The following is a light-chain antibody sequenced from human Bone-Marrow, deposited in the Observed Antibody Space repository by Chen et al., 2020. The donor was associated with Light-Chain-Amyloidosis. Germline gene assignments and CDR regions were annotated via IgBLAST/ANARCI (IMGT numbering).Light chain of an antibody. CDR3: QQYGSSPFT. CDR2: SAS. Sequence: DIVLTQSPGTLSLSPGERATLSCRASQSVSSSYLAWYQQKPGQAPRLLVYSASSRATGIPDRFSGSGSGTDFTLTISRLEPEDFTVYYCQQYGSSPFTFGPGTKVDIK. J-gene: IGKJ3*01. CDR1: QSVSSSY. V-gene: IGKV3-20*01.